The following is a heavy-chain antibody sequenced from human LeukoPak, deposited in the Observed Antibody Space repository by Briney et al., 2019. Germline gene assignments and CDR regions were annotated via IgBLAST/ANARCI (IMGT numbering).Heavy chain of an antibody. CDR2: INHSGST. CDR3: ARNGGDRRYTVGGVRPPDY. V-gene: IGHV4-34*01. J-gene: IGHJ4*02. CDR1: GGSFSGYY. Sequence: SETLSLTCAVYGGSFSGYYWSWIRQPPGKGLEWIGEINHSGSTNYNPSLKSRVTISVDASKNQFSLKLSSVTAAETAVYYCARNGGDRRYTVGGVRPPDYWGQGTLVTVSS. D-gene: IGHD3-16*01.